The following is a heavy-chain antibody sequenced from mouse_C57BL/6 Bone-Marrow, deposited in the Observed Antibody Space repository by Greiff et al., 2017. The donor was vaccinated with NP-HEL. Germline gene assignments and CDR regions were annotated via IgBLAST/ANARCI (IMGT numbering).Heavy chain of an antibody. CDR3: ARELYGSSYVGYYFDY. Sequence: EVKLVESGGDLVKPGGSLKLSCAASGFTFSSYGMSWVRQTPDKRLEWVATISSGGSYTYYPDSVKGRFTISRDNAKNTLYLQRSSLKSEDTDMYYCARELYGSSYVGYYFDYWGQGTTLTVSS. J-gene: IGHJ2*01. D-gene: IGHD1-1*01. CDR1: GFTFSSYG. CDR2: ISSGGSYT. V-gene: IGHV5-6*01.